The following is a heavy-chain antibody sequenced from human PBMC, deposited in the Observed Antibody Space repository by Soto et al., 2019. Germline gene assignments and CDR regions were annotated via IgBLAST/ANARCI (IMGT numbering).Heavy chain of an antibody. CDR3: AKDLHIVVVPAAPVSYYYGMDV. Sequence: QVQLVESGGGVVQPGRSLRLSCAASGFTFSSYGMHWVRQAPGKGLEWVAGISYDGSNKYYADSVKGRFTISRDNSNNPMYLQMNSLSAEDTAAHYCAKDLHIVVVPAAPVSYYYGMDVWGQGTTVTVSS. J-gene: IGHJ6*02. CDR2: ISYDGSNK. V-gene: IGHV3-30*18. D-gene: IGHD2-2*01. CDR1: GFTFSSYG.